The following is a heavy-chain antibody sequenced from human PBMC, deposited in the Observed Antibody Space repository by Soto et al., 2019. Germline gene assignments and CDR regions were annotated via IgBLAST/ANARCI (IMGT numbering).Heavy chain of an antibody. J-gene: IGHJ6*02. D-gene: IGHD2-15*01. CDR2: IDPSDTYT. CDR1: GYSFTSYW. V-gene: IGHV5-10-1*01. CDR3: AGSESYCSGGSCYSVRGFNYYYYGMDV. Sequence: GESLKISCKGSGYSFTSYWNSWVRQMPGKGLEWMGRIDPSDTYTNYSPSFQGHVTISADKSISTAYLQWSSLKASDTAMYYCAGSESYCSGGSCYSVRGFNYYYYGMDVWGQGTTVTVSS.